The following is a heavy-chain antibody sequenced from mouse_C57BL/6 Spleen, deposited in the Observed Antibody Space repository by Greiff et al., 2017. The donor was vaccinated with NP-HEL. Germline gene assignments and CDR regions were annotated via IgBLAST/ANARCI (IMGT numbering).Heavy chain of an antibody. Sequence: QVQLKESGPGLVQPSQSLSITCTVSGFSLTSYGVHWVRQSPGKGLEWLGVIWSGGSTDYTAAFMSRLSITKINSKSQVFFKMNSLQANDTAIYYCAKNGPYDCDEGIAWFAYWGQGTLLTVSA. D-gene: IGHD2-4*01. CDR2: IWSGGST. CDR3: AKNGPYDCDEGIAWFAY. CDR1: GFSLTSYG. V-gene: IGHV2-5*01. J-gene: IGHJ3*01.